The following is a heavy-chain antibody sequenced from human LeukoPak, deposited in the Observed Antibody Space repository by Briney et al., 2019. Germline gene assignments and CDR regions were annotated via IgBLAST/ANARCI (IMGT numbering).Heavy chain of an antibody. D-gene: IGHD3-3*02. J-gene: IGHJ4*02. CDR2: IKSKTDGETT. Sequence: GGSLRLSCAASGFTFSTCAMSWVRQAPGKGLEWVGRIKSKTDGETTDYAAPVKGRFTISRDDSKSTLYLQMNSLKTEDTAEYYCTAWISNWGQGTLVTVSS. V-gene: IGHV3-15*01. CDR1: GFTFSTCA. CDR3: TAWISN.